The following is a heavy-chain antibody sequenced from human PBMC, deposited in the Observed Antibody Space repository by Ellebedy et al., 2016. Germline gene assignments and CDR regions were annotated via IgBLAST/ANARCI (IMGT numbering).Heavy chain of an antibody. V-gene: IGHV3-7*01. Sequence: GGSLRLSXAASGFSFSSYAMNWVRQAPGKGLEWVANIKQDGSEKYYVDSVKGRFTISRDNAKNSLYLQMNSLRAEDTAMYYCARGGGSSAWYLGSYWGQGTLVTVSS. CDR3: ARGGGSSAWYLGSY. D-gene: IGHD6-25*01. CDR2: IKQDGSEK. J-gene: IGHJ4*02. CDR1: GFSFSSYA.